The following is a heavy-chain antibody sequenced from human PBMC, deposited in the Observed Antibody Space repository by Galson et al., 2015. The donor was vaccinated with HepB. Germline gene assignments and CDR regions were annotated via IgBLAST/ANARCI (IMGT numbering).Heavy chain of an antibody. V-gene: IGHV3-43*01. D-gene: IGHD3-10*01. Sequence: SLRLSCAASGFTFDDYTMHWVRQAPGKGLEWISLISWDGLNTYYADSVKGRLTISRDNSKNHLYLQMNSLRPEDTAFYYCAKDMSRGNMGYLASWGQGTLVTVSS. CDR1: GFTFDDYT. J-gene: IGHJ4*02. CDR3: AKDMSRGNMGYLAS. CDR2: ISWDGLNT.